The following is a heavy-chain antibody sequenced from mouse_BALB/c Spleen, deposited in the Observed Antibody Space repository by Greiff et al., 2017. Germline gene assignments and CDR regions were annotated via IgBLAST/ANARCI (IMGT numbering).Heavy chain of an antibody. V-gene: IGHV1-82*01. Sequence: QVQLKQSGPELVKPGASVKISCKASGYAFSSSWMNWVKQRPGQGLEWIGRIYPGDGDTNYNGKFKGKATLTADKSSSTAYMQLSSLTSVDSAVYFCARWGYYGNYAMDYWGQGTSVTVSS. CDR2: IYPGDGDT. CDR1: GYAFSSSW. CDR3: ARWGYYGNYAMDY. D-gene: IGHD1-1*01. J-gene: IGHJ4*01.